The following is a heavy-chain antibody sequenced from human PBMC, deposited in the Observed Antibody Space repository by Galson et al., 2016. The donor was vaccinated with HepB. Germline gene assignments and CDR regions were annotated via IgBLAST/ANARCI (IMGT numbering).Heavy chain of an antibody. CDR3: ARAEKYSSGWDGFIDY. D-gene: IGHD6-19*01. J-gene: IGHJ4*02. V-gene: IGHV4-4*07. CDR2: IYPSGST. Sequence: LSLTCTVPGGSISSGYWPWIRQSAGKGLEWIGRIYPSGSTNYNPSLNSRVTMSMDMSKNQFSLRLRSVTAPDTAVYYCARAEKYSSGWDGFIDYWGQGTLVSVSS. CDR1: GGSISSGY.